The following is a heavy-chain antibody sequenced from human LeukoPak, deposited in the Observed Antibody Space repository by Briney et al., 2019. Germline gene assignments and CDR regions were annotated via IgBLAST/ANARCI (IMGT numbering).Heavy chain of an antibody. CDR2: INRNGGST. V-gene: IGHV3-20*04. Sequence: GGSLRLSCAASGFTFDDYGMSWVRQAPGKGLEWVSGINRNGGSTGYADSVKGRFTISRDNAKNSLYLQMSGLRAEDTAVYYCARDRPYDYVWGSDGLDIWGHGTMVTVSS. D-gene: IGHD3-16*01. CDR3: ARDRPYDYVWGSDGLDI. J-gene: IGHJ3*02. CDR1: GFTFDDYG.